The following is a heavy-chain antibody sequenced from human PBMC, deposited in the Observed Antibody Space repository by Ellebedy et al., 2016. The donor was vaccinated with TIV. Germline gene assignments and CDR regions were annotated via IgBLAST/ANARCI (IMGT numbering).Heavy chain of an antibody. Sequence: GESLKIPCAASGFTFSTYAVHWVRQAPDNGLEPVAVLPSAGRRKYYADSVKGRFTMSRGNSKHTLYLQMNSLRPADTAVYDRARGGLYGTSEEGFDYWGQGTLVTVAS. CDR1: GFTFSTYA. V-gene: IGHV3-30-3*01. CDR2: LPSAGRRK. D-gene: IGHD4-17*01. J-gene: IGHJ4*02. CDR3: ARGGLYGTSEEGFDY.